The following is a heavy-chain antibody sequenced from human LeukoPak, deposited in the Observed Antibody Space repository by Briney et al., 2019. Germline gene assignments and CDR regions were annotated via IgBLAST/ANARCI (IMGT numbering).Heavy chain of an antibody. CDR3: ARGRYCSSTNWYSYYYYYNMDV. D-gene: IGHD2-2*01. V-gene: IGHV3-30*09. CDR1: GFTFSSHA. CDR2: ISYDGSNK. Sequence: PGRSLRLSCAASGFTFSSHAMHWVRQAPGKGLEWVALISYDGSNKYYTDSVKGRFAISRDNSKNTLHLQMNSLRAEDTAVYYCARGRYCSSTNWYSYYYYYNMDVWGKGTTATVSS. J-gene: IGHJ6*03.